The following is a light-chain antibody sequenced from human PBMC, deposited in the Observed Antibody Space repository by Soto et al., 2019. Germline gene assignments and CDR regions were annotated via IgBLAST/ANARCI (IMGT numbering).Light chain of an antibody. CDR2: RTS. CDR1: QSISSN. Sequence: VITQSPAALSVSPGERATLSCRASQSISSNLAWYQQKPGQAPRLLMFRTSSRATGFPARFSGSGSGTEFNLTISSLQSEDFGVYYCQQYNNWPRATFGGGTKV. J-gene: IGKJ4*01. CDR3: QQYNNWPRAT. V-gene: IGKV3-15*01.